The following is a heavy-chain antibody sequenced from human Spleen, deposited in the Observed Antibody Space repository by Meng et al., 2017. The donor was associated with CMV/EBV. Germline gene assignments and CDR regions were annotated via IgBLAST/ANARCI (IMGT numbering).Heavy chain of an antibody. V-gene: IGHV3-48*03. CDR3: GRHSKWNLYGLAV. J-gene: IGHJ6*02. Sequence: GESLKISCAASGFTFSGYEMNWVRLAPGKGLEWVSYISSSGNIKYYADSVKGRFTISRDNAKNTLYLQMNSLRAEDTAVYYCGRHSKWNLYGLAVWGQGTTVTVSS. CDR1: GFTFSGYE. D-gene: IGHD1-1*01. CDR2: ISSSGNIK.